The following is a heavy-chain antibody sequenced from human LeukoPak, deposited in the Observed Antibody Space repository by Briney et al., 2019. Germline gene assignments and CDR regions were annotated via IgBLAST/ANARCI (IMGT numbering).Heavy chain of an antibody. CDR1: GGSISSYY. D-gene: IGHD2-15*01. J-gene: IGHJ6*03. CDR2: IYYSGST. Sequence: SETRSLTCTVYGGSISSYYWSWIRQPPGKGLEWIGYIYYSGSTNYNPSLKSRVTISVDTSKNQFSLELSSVTAADTAVYYCASGSSYYYYYYMDVWGKGTTVTVSS. CDR3: ASGSSYYYYYYMDV. V-gene: IGHV4-59*01.